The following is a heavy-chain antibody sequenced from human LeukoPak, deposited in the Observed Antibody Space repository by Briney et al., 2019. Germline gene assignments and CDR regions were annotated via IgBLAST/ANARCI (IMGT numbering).Heavy chain of an antibody. Sequence: SETLSLTCAVCGGSFSGYYWSWIRQPPGKGLEWIGEINHSGSTNYNPSLKSRVTMSVDTSKNQFSLKLSSVTAADTAVYYCARDGGRDSGSYYEDCWGQGTLVTVSS. CDR1: GGSFSGYY. J-gene: IGHJ4*02. D-gene: IGHD1-26*01. CDR3: ARDGGRDSGSYYEDC. CDR2: INHSGST. V-gene: IGHV4-34*01.